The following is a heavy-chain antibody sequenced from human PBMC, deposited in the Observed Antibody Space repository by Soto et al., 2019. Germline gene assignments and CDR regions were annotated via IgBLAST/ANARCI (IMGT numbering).Heavy chain of an antibody. CDR3: PRHRQEQYFHWLSTTYDDGMDV. D-gene: IGHD3-9*01. V-gene: IGHV4-39*01. CDR2: IYHSGRT. CDR1: GGCLISSSYY. Sequence: SETLSRTGTVSGGCLISSSYYWGGIRQPPGKGLEWIGSIYHSGRTSDSPSPKSRVTIYVHTSKNQFSLQLRPVIDADTAVYYCPRHRQEQYFHWLSTTYDDGMDVWRQVTTFIVYS. J-gene: IGHJ6*02.